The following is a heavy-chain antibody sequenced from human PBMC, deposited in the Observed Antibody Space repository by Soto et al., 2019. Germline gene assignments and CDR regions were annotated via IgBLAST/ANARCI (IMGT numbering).Heavy chain of an antibody. D-gene: IGHD2-15*01. CDR2: IIPIFSTP. J-gene: IGHJ6*02. CDR1: GGTFGNSA. V-gene: IGHV1-69*12. Sequence: QVQMVQSGAEVKKPRSSVTVSCKASGGTFGNSAISWVRKAPGQGHEWMGGIIPIFSTPDYAQKFQGRVTITADESTTTAYMELTSLKSEDTAVYYCARDKDRQQLGGNYYYGIDVWGQGTTVTVSS. CDR3: ARDKDRQQLGGNYYYGIDV.